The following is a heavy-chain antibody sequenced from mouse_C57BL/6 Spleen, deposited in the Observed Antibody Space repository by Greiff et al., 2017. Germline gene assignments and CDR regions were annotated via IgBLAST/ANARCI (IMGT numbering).Heavy chain of an antibody. Sequence: EVKLMESGPELVKPGASVKISCKASGYSFTDYNMNWVKQSNGKSLEWIGVINPNYGTTSYNQKFKGKATLTVDQSSSTAYMQLNSLTSEDSAVYYCARVLYYDYDAWFAYWGQGTLVTVSA. CDR2: INPNYGTT. V-gene: IGHV1-39*01. CDR1: GYSFTDYN. D-gene: IGHD2-4*01. J-gene: IGHJ3*01. CDR3: ARVLYYDYDAWFAY.